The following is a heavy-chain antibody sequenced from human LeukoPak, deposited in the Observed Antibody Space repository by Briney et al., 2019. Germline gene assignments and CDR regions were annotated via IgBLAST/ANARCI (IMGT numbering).Heavy chain of an antibody. CDR2: ISSSSSYI. V-gene: IGHV3-21*01. CDR3: AKEVVRNYLFDQ. Sequence: GGSLRLSCAASGFTFSSYNMNWVRQAPGRGLEWVSSISSSSSYIYYADSVKGRFTISRDNAKNSLYLQMNSLRAEDTAVYYCAKEVVRNYLFDQWGQGTLVTVSS. D-gene: IGHD1-7*01. J-gene: IGHJ4*02. CDR1: GFTFSSYN.